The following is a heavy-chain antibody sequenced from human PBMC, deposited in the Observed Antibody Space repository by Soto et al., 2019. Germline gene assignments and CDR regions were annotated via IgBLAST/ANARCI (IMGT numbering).Heavy chain of an antibody. CDR3: ADGYSSGWPPSGWLNY. CDR1: GFTFSSYG. V-gene: IGHV3-30*03. CDR2: ISYDGSNK. Sequence: GGSLRLSCAASGFTFSSYGMHWVRQAPGKGLEWVAVISYDGSNKYYADSVKGRFTISRDNSKNTLYLQMNSLRAEDTAVYYCADGYSSGWPPSGWLNYWGQGTLVTVSS. D-gene: IGHD6-19*01. J-gene: IGHJ4*02.